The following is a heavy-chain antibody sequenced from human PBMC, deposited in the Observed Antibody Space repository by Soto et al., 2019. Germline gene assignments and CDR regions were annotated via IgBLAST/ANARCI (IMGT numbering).Heavy chain of an antibody. CDR2: IRSKANSYAT. CDR1: GFTFSGSA. Sequence: GGSLRLSCAASGFTFSGSAMHWVRQASGKGLEWVGRIRSKANSYATAYAASVKGRFTISRDDSKNTAYLQMNSLRAEDTAVYYCAKDRYSSGPHDYWGQGTLVTVSS. J-gene: IGHJ4*02. V-gene: IGHV3-73*01. CDR3: AKDRYSSGPHDY. D-gene: IGHD6-19*01.